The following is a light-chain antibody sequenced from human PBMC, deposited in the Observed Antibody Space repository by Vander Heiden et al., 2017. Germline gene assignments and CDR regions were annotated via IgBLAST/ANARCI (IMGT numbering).Light chain of an antibody. Sequence: SSELTQDPAVAVALGQTVRSTCQGDSLRSYYASWYQQKPGQAPVLVIYGKNNRPSGIPDRFSGSSSGNTASLTITGAQAEVEADYYCNSRDSSGNPHVVFGGGTKLTVL. V-gene: IGLV3-19*01. CDR2: GKN. CDR1: SLRSYY. J-gene: IGLJ2*01. CDR3: NSRDSSGNPHVV.